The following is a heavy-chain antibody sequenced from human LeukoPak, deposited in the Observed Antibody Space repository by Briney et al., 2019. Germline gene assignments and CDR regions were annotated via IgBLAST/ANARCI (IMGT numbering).Heavy chain of an antibody. J-gene: IGHJ3*01. CDR1: GFTFSSYG. Sequence: GGSLRLSCAASGFTFSSYGMHWVRQAPGKGLEWVAVIWYDGSNKYYADSVKGRFTISRDNSKNTVYLQMDNLRPEDTAVYYCARDRRGEKDFDVWGPGTMVTVSS. CDR3: ARDRRGEKDFDV. V-gene: IGHV3-33*01. CDR2: IWYDGSNK.